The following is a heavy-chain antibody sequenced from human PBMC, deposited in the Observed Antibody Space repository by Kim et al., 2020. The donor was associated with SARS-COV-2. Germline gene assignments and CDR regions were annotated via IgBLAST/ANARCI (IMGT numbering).Heavy chain of an antibody. V-gene: IGHV3-23*01. D-gene: IGHD2-21*01. CDR3: AQVVIMDEYNYYYYYGM. Sequence: GGSLRLSCVASGFTFDIYAMSWVRQAPGKGLEWVAVISGGGVNKFYADSVRGRFTISRDNSKNTLFLQMNSLRDEDTALYYCAQVVIMDEYNYYYYYGM. J-gene: IGHJ6*01. CDR2: ISGGGVNK. CDR1: GFTFDIYA.